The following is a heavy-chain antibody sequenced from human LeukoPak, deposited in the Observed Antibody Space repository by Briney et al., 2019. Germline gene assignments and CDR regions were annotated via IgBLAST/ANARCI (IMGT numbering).Heavy chain of an antibody. D-gene: IGHD2-2*01. J-gene: IGHJ4*02. Sequence: SETLSLTCTVSGGSISSGSYYWSWIRQPTGKGLEWIGRIYTSGSTNYNPSLKSRVTISVDTSKNQFSLKLSSVTAADTAVYYCARLVVVPAAMLSYYFDYWGQGTLVTVSS. CDR2: IYTSGST. V-gene: IGHV4-61*02. CDR1: GGSISSGSYY. CDR3: ARLVVVPAAMLSYYFDY.